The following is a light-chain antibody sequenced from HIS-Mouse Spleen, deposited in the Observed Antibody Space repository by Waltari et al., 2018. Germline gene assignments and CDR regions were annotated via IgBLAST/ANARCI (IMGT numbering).Light chain of an antibody. CDR3: YSTDSSGNHRV. V-gene: IGLV3-10*01. CDR2: EDS. Sequence: SYELTQPPSVSVSPGQTARITCPGGALPTKYAYWDKQKSGQAPVLVIYEDSKRPSGIPERFSGSSSGTMATLTISGAQVEDEADYYCYSTDSSGNHRVFGGGTKLTVL. CDR1: ALPTKY. J-gene: IGLJ2*01.